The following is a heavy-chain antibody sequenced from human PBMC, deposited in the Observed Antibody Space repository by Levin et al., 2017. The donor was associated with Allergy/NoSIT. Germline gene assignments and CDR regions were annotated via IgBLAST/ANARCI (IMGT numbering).Heavy chain of an antibody. V-gene: IGHV3-15*01. Sequence: GGSLRLSCAASGFTFTNDWMSWVRQAPGKGLEWLGRIKSHADGGSADYAAPVKGSFSISRDDSKNTLYLQMNSLKTADTGVYYCTAFSGSYWGVGYWGQGTLVTVSS. CDR3: TAFSGSYWGVGY. CDR1: GFTFTNDW. J-gene: IGHJ4*02. CDR2: IKSHADGGSA. D-gene: IGHD1-26*01.